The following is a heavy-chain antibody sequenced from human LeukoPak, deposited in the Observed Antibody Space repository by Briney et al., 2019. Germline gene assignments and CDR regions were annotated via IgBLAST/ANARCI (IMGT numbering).Heavy chain of an antibody. CDR1: GGSISSGGYS. D-gene: IGHD3-22*01. J-gene: IGHJ3*02. Sequence: SQTLSLTCAVSGGSISSGGYSWSWIRQPPGKGLEGIVYIYHSGSTYYNPSLKSRFTISVDRSKTQFSLKLSSVTAADTAVYYCARDYYDSSGYYDVYAFDIWGQGKMVTVSS. CDR3: ARDYYDSSGYYDVYAFDI. CDR2: IYHSGST. V-gene: IGHV4-30-2*01.